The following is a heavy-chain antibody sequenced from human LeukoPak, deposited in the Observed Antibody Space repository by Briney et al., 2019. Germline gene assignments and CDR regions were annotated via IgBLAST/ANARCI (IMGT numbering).Heavy chain of an antibody. Sequence: GEPLKISCKGSGYSFTSYWISWVRQLPGKGLEWMGRIDPSDSYTNYSPSFQGHATTSADKSINTAYLQWSSLKASNTAMYYCARLGSNTYFAPWGQGTLVTVS. D-gene: IGHD7-27*01. CDR1: GYSFTSYW. CDR2: IDPSDSYT. V-gene: IGHV5-10-1*01. CDR3: ARLGSNTYFAP. J-gene: IGHJ5*02.